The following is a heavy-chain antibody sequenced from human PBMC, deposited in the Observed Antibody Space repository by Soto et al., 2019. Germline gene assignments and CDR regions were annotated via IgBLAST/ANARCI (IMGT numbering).Heavy chain of an antibody. J-gene: IGHJ4*02. CDR2: ISSSSSYI. Sequence: TGGSLRLSCAASGFTFSSYSMNWVRQAPGKGLEWVSSISSSSSYIYYADSVKGRFTISRDNAKNSLYLQMNSLRAEDTAVYYCARDLHYDFWSGYYTQADYWGQGTLVTV. D-gene: IGHD3-3*01. V-gene: IGHV3-21*01. CDR1: GFTFSSYS. CDR3: ARDLHYDFWSGYYTQADY.